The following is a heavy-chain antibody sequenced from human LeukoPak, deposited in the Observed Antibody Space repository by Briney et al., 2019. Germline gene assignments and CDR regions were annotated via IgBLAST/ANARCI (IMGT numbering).Heavy chain of an antibody. CDR3: AREEGIAAAGALEY. J-gene: IGHJ4*02. CDR1: GGSISSYY. V-gene: IGHV4-59*01. Sequence: SETLSLTCTVSGGSISSYYWSWIRQPPGKGLEWIGYIYYSGSTNYNPSLKSRVTISVDTSKNQFSLKLSSVTAADTAVYYCAREEGIAAAGALEYWGQGLLVTVSS. D-gene: IGHD6-13*01. CDR2: IYYSGST.